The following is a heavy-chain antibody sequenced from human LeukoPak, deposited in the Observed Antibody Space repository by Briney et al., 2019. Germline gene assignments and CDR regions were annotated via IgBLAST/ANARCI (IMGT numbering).Heavy chain of an antibody. D-gene: IGHD3-22*01. CDR1: GYTFTRYY. CDR3: ASLGYYDSSGYYFY. J-gene: IGHJ4*02. Sequence: GASVKVSCKASGYTFTRYYMHWVRQAPGQGLEWMGRINPNSGGTNYAQKFQGRVTMTRDTSISTAYMELSRLRSDDTAVYYCASLGYYDSSGYYFYWGQGTLVTVSS. CDR2: INPNSGGT. V-gene: IGHV1-2*06.